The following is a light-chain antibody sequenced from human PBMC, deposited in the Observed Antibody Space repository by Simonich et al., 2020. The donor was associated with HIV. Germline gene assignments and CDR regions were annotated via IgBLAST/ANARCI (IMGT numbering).Light chain of an antibody. V-gene: IGLV6-57*03. Sequence: NFMLTQPHSVSASPGKTVTISCTRSSGNIASNYVQWYQLRPGSAPTTLIYEDNHRPSGVPDRFSGSIDSSSNSASLTISGLKTEDEADYYCQSYDSSNHGVFGGGTKLTVL. J-gene: IGLJ3*02. CDR2: EDN. CDR1: SGNIASNY. CDR3: QSYDSSNHGV.